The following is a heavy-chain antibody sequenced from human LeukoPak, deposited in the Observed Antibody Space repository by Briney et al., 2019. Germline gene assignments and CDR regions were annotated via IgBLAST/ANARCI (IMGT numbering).Heavy chain of an antibody. J-gene: IGHJ4*02. CDR2: IYPGDSNT. CDR3: AKLSSGSYWGYFDY. V-gene: IGHV5-51*01. Sequence: GESLKISCAGSGYTFTTYWIGWVRQMPGKGLEWMGIIYPGDSNTRYSPSFQGQVTISADKSISTTYLQWSSLKASDTALYYCAKLSSGSYWGYFDYWGQGTLVTVSS. CDR1: GYTFTTYW. D-gene: IGHD1-26*01.